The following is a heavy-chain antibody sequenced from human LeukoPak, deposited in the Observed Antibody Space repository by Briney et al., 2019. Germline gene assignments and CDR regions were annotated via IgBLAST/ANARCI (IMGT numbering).Heavy chain of an antibody. J-gene: IGHJ5*02. V-gene: IGHV4-59*01. CDR3: ARELRFLEGSARGNWFDP. Sequence: SETLSLTCTVSGGSISSYYWSWIRQPPGRGLEWIGYIYYSGSTNYNPSLKSRVTISVDTSKNQFSLKLSSVTAADTAVYYCARELRFLEGSARGNWFDPWGQGTLVTVSS. CDR1: GGSISSYY. D-gene: IGHD3-3*01. CDR2: IYYSGST.